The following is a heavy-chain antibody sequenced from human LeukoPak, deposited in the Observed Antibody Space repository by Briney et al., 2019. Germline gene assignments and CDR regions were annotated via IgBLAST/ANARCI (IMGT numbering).Heavy chain of an antibody. J-gene: IGHJ4*02. Sequence: ASVKVSCKASGYTFTSYYMHWVRQAPGQGLEWMGIINPSGGSTSYAQKFQDRVTITWDASISTAYMDLSSLRSEDTAVYYCARVGYSNSYDYWGQGTLVTVSS. CDR3: ARVGYSNSYDY. V-gene: IGHV1-46*01. CDR1: GYTFTSYY. D-gene: IGHD4-11*01. CDR2: INPSGGST.